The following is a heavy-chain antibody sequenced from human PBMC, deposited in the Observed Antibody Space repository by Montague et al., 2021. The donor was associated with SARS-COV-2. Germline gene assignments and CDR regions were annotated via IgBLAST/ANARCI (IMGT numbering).Heavy chain of an antibody. CDR3: AHRSLELLWFGWGY. D-gene: IGHD3-10*01. Sequence: PALVKPTQTLTLTCTFSGFSLSTSGVGVGWIRQPPGKAPEWLALIYWDDDKRYSPSLKSRLTITKDTSKNQVVLTMTNMDPVDTATYYCAHRSLELLWFGWGYWGQGTRVTVSS. J-gene: IGHJ4*02. V-gene: IGHV2-5*02. CDR2: IYWDDDK. CDR1: GFSLSTSGVG.